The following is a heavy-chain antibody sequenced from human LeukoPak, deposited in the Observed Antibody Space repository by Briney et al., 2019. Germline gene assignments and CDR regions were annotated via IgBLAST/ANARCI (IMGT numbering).Heavy chain of an antibody. CDR1: GGTLNRYA. Sequence: ASVKVSCKASGGTLNRYAINWVRQAPGQGLEWMGRVIVTFGATKYAQKLQGRVTISADTSTNTAYMDLTSLRSEDTAVYYCARGPSVNYYMDVWGKGTTVIGSS. CDR2: VIVTFGAT. CDR3: ARGPSVNYYMDV. J-gene: IGHJ6*03. V-gene: IGHV1-69*06.